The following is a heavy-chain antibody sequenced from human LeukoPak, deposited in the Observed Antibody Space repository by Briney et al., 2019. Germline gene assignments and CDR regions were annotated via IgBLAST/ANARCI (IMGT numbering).Heavy chain of an antibody. CDR3: VPGGAVADY. CDR1: GFTFDDYA. CDR2: ISWNSGSI. Sequence: GGSLRLSCAASGFTFDDYAMHWVRQAPGKGLEWVSGISWNSGSIGYADSVKGRFTISRDNAKNSLYLQMNSLRAEDTAVYYCVPGGAVADYWGQGTLVTVSS. J-gene: IGHJ4*02. V-gene: IGHV3-9*01. D-gene: IGHD6-19*01.